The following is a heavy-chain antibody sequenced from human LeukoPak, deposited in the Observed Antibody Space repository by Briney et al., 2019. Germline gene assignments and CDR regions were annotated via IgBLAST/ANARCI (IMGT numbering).Heavy chain of an antibody. CDR2: IWYDGGYK. J-gene: IGHJ6*03. V-gene: IGHV3-33*03. Sequence: GGSLRLSCAASGFTFSSYAMHWVRQAPGKGLEWVAVIWYDGGYKYNADSVKGRFTISRDNSKNTLYLQMNSLRAEDTAVYYCAKADRTGSYSYHYMGVWGKGTTVTVSS. D-gene: IGHD1-14*01. CDR1: GFTFSSYA. CDR3: AKADRTGSYSYHYMGV.